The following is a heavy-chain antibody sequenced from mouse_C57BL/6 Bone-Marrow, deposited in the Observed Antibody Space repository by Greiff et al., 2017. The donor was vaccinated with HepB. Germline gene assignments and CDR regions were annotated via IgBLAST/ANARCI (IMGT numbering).Heavy chain of an antibody. V-gene: IGHV7-1*01. D-gene: IGHD2-1*01. CDR3: AREIYMDY. Sequence: EVKLMESGGGLVQSGRSLRLSCATSGFTFSDFYMEWVRQAPGKGLEWIAASRNKANDYTTEYSASVKGRFIVSRDTSQSILYLQMNALRAEDTAIYYCAREIYMDYWGQGTSVTVSS. CDR1: GFTFSDFY. CDR2: SRNKANDYTT. J-gene: IGHJ4*01.